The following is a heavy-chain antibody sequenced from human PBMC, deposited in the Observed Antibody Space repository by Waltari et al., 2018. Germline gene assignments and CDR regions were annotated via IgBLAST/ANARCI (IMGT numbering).Heavy chain of an antibody. V-gene: IGHV1-3*01. CDR2: INAGNGNT. Sequence: QVQLVQSGAEVKKPGASVKVSCKASGYTFTSYAMHWVRQAPGQRLEWMGWINAGNGNTKNSQKFQGRGTITRDTSASKAYMELSSLRSEDTAVYYCAREEPLKGSGIQWGQGTLVTVSS. CDR3: AREEPLKGSGIQ. J-gene: IGHJ4*02. CDR1: GYTFTSYA. D-gene: IGHD3-10*01.